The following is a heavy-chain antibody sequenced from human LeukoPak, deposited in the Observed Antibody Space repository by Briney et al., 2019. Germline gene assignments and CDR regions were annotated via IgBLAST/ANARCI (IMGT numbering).Heavy chain of an antibody. D-gene: IGHD2-8*02. CDR2: IYTSGST. CDR3: ARGGGFLLVAMGYFDY. V-gene: IGHV4-4*07. CDR1: GGSISSYY. Sequence: SETLSLTCTVSGGSISSYYWSWIRQPAGKGLEWIGRIYTSGSTNYNPSLKSRVTMSVDTSKNQFSLKLSSVTAADTAVYYCARGGGFLLVAMGYFDYWCQGTLVTVSS. J-gene: IGHJ4*02.